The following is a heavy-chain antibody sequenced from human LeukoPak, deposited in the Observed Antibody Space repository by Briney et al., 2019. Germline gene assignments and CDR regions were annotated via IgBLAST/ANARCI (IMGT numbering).Heavy chain of an antibody. D-gene: IGHD2-15*01. Sequence: ASVKVSCKVSGYTLTELSMHWVRQAPGKGLEWKGGFDPEDGETIYAQKFQGRVTMTEDTSTDTAYMELSSLRSEDTAVYYCATVYSLWRAFDIWGQGTMVTVSS. J-gene: IGHJ3*02. V-gene: IGHV1-24*01. CDR2: FDPEDGET. CDR3: ATVYSLWRAFDI. CDR1: GYTLTELS.